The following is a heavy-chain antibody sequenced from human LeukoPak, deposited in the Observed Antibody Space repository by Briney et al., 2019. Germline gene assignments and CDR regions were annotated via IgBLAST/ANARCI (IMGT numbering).Heavy chain of an antibody. J-gene: IGHJ3*02. Sequence: SVKVSCEASGGTFSSYAISWVRQAPGQGLEWMGRIIPIFGIANYAQKFQGRVTITADKSTSTAYMELSSLRSEDTAVYYCARSLAVAGTESAFDIWGQGTMVTVSS. CDR2: IIPIFGIA. CDR3: ARSLAVAGTESAFDI. CDR1: GGTFSSYA. D-gene: IGHD6-19*01. V-gene: IGHV1-69*04.